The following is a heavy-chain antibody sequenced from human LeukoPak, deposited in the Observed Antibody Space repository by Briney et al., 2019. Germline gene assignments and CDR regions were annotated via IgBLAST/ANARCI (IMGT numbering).Heavy chain of an antibody. V-gene: IGHV1-2*02. Sequence: ASVKVSCKASGYTFTFYYIHWVRQAPGQGLEWMGWIFPNNGNTKYAQKFQGRFTMTRDTSISTAYMELSRLRSDDTAVYYCASSLDSSSWYETHNRFDPWGQGTLVTVSS. CDR3: ASSLDSSSWYETHNRFDP. J-gene: IGHJ5*02. CDR1: GYTFTFYY. CDR2: IFPNNGNT. D-gene: IGHD6-13*01.